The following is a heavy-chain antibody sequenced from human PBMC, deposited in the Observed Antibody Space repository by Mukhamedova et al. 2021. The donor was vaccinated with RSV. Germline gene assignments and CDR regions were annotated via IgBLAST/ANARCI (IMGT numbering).Heavy chain of an antibody. CDR3: VRGGGGDSSSGY. V-gene: IGHV3-7*01. D-gene: IGHD2-21*02. J-gene: IGHJ4*02. CDR2: IKRDGSER. Sequence: EWVANIKRDGSERNYVDSVQDRFAISRDNAKNSLFLQMLSLRAEDTAVYYCVRGGGGDSSSGYWGQGTLVTVSS.